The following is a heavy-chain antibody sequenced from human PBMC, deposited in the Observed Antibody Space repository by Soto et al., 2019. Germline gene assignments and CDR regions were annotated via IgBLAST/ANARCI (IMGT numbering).Heavy chain of an antibody. CDR3: ASLNCGGDCYSGVY. V-gene: IGHV3-23*01. CDR1: GFSFNTYA. CDR2: ISGSDDST. D-gene: IGHD2-21*02. J-gene: IGHJ4*02. Sequence: EVQLLESGGGLVQPGGSLRLSCATSGFSFNTYAMNWVRQAPGKGLEWVSAISGSDDSTYYADSVKGRFTISRDTSKNTLYLQMNSLRSEDTAVYYCASLNCGGDCYSGVYWGQGTLVTVSS.